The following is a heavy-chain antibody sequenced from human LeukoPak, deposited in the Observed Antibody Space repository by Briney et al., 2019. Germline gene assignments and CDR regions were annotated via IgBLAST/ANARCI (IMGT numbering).Heavy chain of an antibody. J-gene: IGHJ4*02. CDR1: GFTFSSYG. Sequence: GGSLRLSCAASGFTFSSYGMHWVRQAPGKGLEWVAVISYDGRNKYYADSVKGRFTISRDNSKNTLYLQMNSLRAEDTAVYYCASTAIPYYYDSSGYLSAVDYWGQGTLVTVSS. CDR2: ISYDGRNK. V-gene: IGHV3-30*03. CDR3: ASTAIPYYYDSSGYLSAVDY. D-gene: IGHD3-22*01.